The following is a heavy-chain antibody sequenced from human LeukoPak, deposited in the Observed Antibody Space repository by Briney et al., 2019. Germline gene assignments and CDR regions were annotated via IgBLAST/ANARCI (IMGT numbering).Heavy chain of an antibody. D-gene: IGHD2-8*01. Sequence: PGGSLRLSCTASGFTLSSFGMHWVRQAPGKGLEWVAVISDDGSNTYYADSVKGRFTISRDNSKNTLYLQLNSLRTEDTAVYYCAKYLYAYYYGMDVWGQGATVTVSS. V-gene: IGHV3-30*18. J-gene: IGHJ6*02. CDR1: GFTLSSFG. CDR2: ISDDGSNT. CDR3: AKYLYAYYYGMDV.